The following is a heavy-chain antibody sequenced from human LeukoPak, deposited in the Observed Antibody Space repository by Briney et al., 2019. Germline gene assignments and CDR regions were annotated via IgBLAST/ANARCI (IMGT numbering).Heavy chain of an antibody. Sequence: GGSLRLSCAASGFTFNTYTMNWVRQAPGKGLEWVSVIYSGGSTYYADSVKGRFTISRDNSKNTLYLQMNSLRAEDTAVYYCARAAREMATMSSLDYWGQGTLVTVSS. CDR1: GFTFNTYT. CDR3: ARAAREMATMSSLDY. D-gene: IGHD5-24*01. CDR2: IYSGGST. V-gene: IGHV3-66*01. J-gene: IGHJ4*02.